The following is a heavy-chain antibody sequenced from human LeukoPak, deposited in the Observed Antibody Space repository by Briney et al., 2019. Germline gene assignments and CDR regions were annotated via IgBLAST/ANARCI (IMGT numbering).Heavy chain of an antibody. CDR3: ARDNPPPRYDSSGYPNPFYSYYGVDV. D-gene: IGHD3-22*01. Sequence: PSETLSLTCTVSGGSISSGDYYWSWIRQHPEKGLEWIGYIHNSGSTHYSPPLKSRVSISLDTSENQFALKLSSVTAADTAVYYCARDNPPPRYDSSGYPNPFYSYYGVDVWGQGTTVSVSS. CDR2: IHNSGST. J-gene: IGHJ6*02. V-gene: IGHV4-31*03. CDR1: GGSISSGDYY.